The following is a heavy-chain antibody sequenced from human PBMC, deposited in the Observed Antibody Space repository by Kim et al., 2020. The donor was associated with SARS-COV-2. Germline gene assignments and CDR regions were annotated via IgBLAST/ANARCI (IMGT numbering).Heavy chain of an antibody. Sequence: GGSLRLSCAASVFTFSSYSMNWVRQAPGKGLEWVSSISSSSSYIYYADSVKGRFTISRDNAKNSLYLQMNSLRAEDTAVYYCARAGYCSSTSCLYYFDYWGQGTLVTVSS. J-gene: IGHJ4*02. CDR2: ISSSSSYI. V-gene: IGHV3-21*01. CDR1: VFTFSSYS. D-gene: IGHD2-2*03. CDR3: ARAGYCSSTSCLYYFDY.